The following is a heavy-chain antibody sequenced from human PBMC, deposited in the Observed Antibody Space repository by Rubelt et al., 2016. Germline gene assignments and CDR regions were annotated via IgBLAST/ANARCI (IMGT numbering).Heavy chain of an antibody. J-gene: IGHJ5*02. D-gene: IGHD4-17*01. CDR3: ASGGDDYGDSGWFDP. V-gene: IGHV4-34*01. CDR1: GGSFSGYY. CDR2: INHSGST. Sequence: QVQLQQWGAGLLKPSETLSLTCAVYGGSFSGYYWSWIRQPPGKGLEWIGEINHSGSTNYNPSLKSRVTVSVDTAKNQFSRKLGSVTAADTAVYYCASGGDDYGDSGWFDPWGQGTLVTVSS.